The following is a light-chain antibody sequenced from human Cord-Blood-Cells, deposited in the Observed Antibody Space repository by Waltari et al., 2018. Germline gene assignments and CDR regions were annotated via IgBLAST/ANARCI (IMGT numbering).Light chain of an antibody. V-gene: IGKV3-20*01. CDR2: GAS. J-gene: IGKJ1*01. CDR3: QQYNSYST. Sequence: EIVLTQSPGTLSLSPGERATISCRASQSVSSSYLAWYQQKPGQAPRLLIYGASSRATGIPDRFSGSGSGTDFTLTISRLEPEDFAVYYCQQYNSYSTFGQGTKVEIK. CDR1: QSVSSSY.